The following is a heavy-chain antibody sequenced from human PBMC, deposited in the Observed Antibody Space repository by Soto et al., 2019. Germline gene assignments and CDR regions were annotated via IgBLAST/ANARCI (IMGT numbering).Heavy chain of an antibody. CDR2: IKSKTDGETT. J-gene: IGHJ4*02. CDR3: TTGQSAGTRIDY. Sequence: PGGSLRLSCASSGFTFSNAWMNWVRQAPGKGLEWVGRIKSKTDGETTDYAAPVTGRFTISRDDSKNTLYLQMHSLKTEDTAVNYCTTGQSAGTRIDYWGQGTLVTVSS. D-gene: IGHD6-19*01. V-gene: IGHV3-15*07. CDR1: GFTFSNAW.